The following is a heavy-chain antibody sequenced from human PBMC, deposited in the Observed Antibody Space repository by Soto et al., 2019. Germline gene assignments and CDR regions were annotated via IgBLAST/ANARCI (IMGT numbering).Heavy chain of an antibody. CDR3: ARGYCSSTSCYDASGMDV. CDR1: GGSISSGGYY. CDR2: IYYSGST. D-gene: IGHD2-2*01. V-gene: IGHV4-31*03. Sequence: QVQLQESGPGLVKPSQTLSLTCTVSGGSISSGGYYWSWIRQHPGKGLEWIGYIYYSGSTYYNPSLKSRVTISVDTSKNQFSLKLSSVTAADTAVYYCARGYCSSTSCYDASGMDVLGQGTTVTVSS. J-gene: IGHJ6*02.